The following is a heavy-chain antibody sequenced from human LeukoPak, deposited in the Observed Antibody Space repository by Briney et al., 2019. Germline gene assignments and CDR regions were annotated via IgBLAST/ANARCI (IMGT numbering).Heavy chain of an antibody. Sequence: ASVKVSCKASGYTFTGYYMHWVRQAPGQGLEWMGWINPNSGGTNYAQKFQGRVTVTRDTSISTAYMELSRLRSDDTAVYYCARGCSGPSGWPYYYYYGMDVWGQGTTVTVSS. CDR1: GYTFTGYY. CDR2: INPNSGGT. CDR3: ARGCSGPSGWPYYYYYGMDV. J-gene: IGHJ6*02. D-gene: IGHD3-10*02. V-gene: IGHV1-2*02.